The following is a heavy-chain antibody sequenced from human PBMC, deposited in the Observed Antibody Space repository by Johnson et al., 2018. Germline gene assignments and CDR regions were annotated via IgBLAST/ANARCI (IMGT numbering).Heavy chain of an antibody. V-gene: IGHV3-30*18. J-gene: IGHJ6*03. Sequence: VQLVESGGGVVQPGRSLRLSCEASGFNFRTFGMHWVRQAPGKGLEWLAVISFDTNQIYYADSVKGRFTISRDNSKNTLYLQMNSMGPEETAVYYCAKDGDGPTAHMGVWGKGTTVTVSS. CDR3: AKDGDGPTAHMGV. CDR2: ISFDTNQI. D-gene: IGHD7-27*01. CDR1: GFNFRTFG.